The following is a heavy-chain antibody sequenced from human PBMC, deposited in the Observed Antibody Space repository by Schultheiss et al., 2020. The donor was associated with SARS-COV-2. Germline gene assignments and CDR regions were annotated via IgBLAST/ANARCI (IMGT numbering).Heavy chain of an antibody. Sequence: SETLSLTCTVSGGSISSYYWSWIRQPAGKGLEWIGRIYTSGSTNYNPSLKSRVTISVDTSKNQFSLKLSSVTAADTAVYYCARHPPSYCGGDCYSNHYDYWGQGTLVTVSS. D-gene: IGHD2-21*01. CDR3: ARHPPSYCGGDCYSNHYDY. CDR2: IYTSGST. CDR1: GGSISSYY. V-gene: IGHV4-4*07. J-gene: IGHJ4*02.